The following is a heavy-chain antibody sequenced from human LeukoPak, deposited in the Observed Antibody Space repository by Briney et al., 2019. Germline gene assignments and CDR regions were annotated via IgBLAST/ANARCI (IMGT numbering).Heavy chain of an antibody. CDR2: IWYDGSNK. D-gene: IGHD4-17*01. V-gene: IGHV3-33*01. CDR1: GFTFSGYG. Sequence: GGSLRLSCAASGFTFSGYGMHWVRQAPGKGLEWVAVIWYDGSNKYYADSVKGRFTISRDNSKNTLYLQMNSLRAEDTAVYYCARDLRRGDYGDCADYWGQGTLVTVSS. CDR3: ARDLRRGDYGDCADY. J-gene: IGHJ4*02.